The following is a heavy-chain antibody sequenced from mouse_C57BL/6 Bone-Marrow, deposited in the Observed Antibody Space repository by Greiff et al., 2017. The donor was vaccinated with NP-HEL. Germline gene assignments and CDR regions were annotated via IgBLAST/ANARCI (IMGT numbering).Heavy chain of an antibody. J-gene: IGHJ4*01. CDR1: GFSLTSYG. V-gene: IGHV2-6*01. Sequence: VQGVESGPGLVAPSQSLSITCTVSGFSLTSYGVDWVRQSPGKGLEWLGVIWGVGSTNYNSALKSRLSISKDNSKSQVFLKMNSLQTDDTAMYYCASEIYYDYDVWYAMDYWGQGTSVTVSS. D-gene: IGHD2-4*01. CDR2: IWGVGST. CDR3: ASEIYYDYDVWYAMDY.